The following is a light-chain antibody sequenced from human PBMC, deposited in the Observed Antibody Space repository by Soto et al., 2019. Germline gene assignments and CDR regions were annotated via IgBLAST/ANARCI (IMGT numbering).Light chain of an antibody. Sequence: ETVLTQSPGTLSLSPGEGATLSCRASQTVGASQLAWYQQKPGQSPRLLIYGVSNRATDIPDRFGGSGSGTEFTLTISSLQSEDFAVYYCQQYNNWPFTFGPGTKVDIK. CDR2: GVS. V-gene: IGKV3D-15*01. J-gene: IGKJ3*01. CDR1: QTVGASQ. CDR3: QQYNNWPFT.